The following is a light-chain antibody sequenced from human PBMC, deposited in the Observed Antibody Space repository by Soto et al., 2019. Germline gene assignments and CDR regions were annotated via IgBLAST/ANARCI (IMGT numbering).Light chain of an antibody. CDR1: QSVSSSY. CDR3: QQYVSSLWP. J-gene: IGKJ1*01. Sequence: EIVLTQSPGTLSLSPGERATLSCRASQSVSSSYLAWYQQKPGQAPRLLIYATSSRATDIPDRFSGSGSGTDFTLTISRLGPEDFAVYYCQQYVSSLWPFGQGTKVDIK. V-gene: IGKV3-20*01. CDR2: ATS.